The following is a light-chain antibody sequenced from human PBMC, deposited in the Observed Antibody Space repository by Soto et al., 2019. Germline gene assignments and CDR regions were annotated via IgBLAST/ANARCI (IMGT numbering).Light chain of an antibody. J-gene: IGLJ2*01. CDR1: SSNIGAGYD. Sequence: QSVLTQPPSVSGAPGQRVTMSCTGSSSNIGAGYDVHWYQQLPGTAPKLLIYGNNNRPSGVPDRFSGSKSGTSASLAITGLQAEDETDYYCQSYDSSLSGVLFGGGTKLTVL. CDR2: GNN. CDR3: QSYDSSLSGVL. V-gene: IGLV1-40*01.